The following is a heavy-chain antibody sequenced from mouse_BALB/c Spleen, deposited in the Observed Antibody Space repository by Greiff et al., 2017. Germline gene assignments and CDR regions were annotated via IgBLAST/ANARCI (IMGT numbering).Heavy chain of an antibody. CDR3: ARGIMITTGYYAMDY. V-gene: IGHV1-82*01. CDR1: GYAFSSSW. D-gene: IGHD2-4*01. CDR2: IYPGDGDT. J-gene: IGHJ4*01. Sequence: QVQLQQSGPELVKPGASVKISCKASGYAFSSSWMNWVKQRPGQGLEWIGRIYPGDGDTNYNGKFKGKATLTADKSSSTAYMQLSSLTSVDSAVYFCARGIMITTGYYAMDYWGQGTSVTVSS.